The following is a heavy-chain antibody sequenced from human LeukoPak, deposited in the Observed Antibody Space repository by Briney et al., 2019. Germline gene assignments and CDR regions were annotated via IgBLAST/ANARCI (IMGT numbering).Heavy chain of an antibody. Sequence: GGSLRLSCAASGFTFSSYGMHWVRPAPGKGLEWVAFIRYDGSNKYYADSVKGRFTNCRDNSKNTLYMQMNSLKAEDTAVYYCAKDARGAGTYYNPTYFDYWGQGTLVTVSS. D-gene: IGHD6-13*01. CDR3: AKDARGAGTYYNPTYFDY. V-gene: IGHV3-30*02. CDR1: GFTFSSYG. J-gene: IGHJ4*02. CDR2: IRYDGSNK.